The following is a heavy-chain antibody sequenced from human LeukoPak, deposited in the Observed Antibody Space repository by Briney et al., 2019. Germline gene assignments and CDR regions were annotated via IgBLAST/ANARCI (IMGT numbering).Heavy chain of an antibody. J-gene: IGHJ4*02. D-gene: IGHD3-22*01. V-gene: IGHV3-30-3*02. CDR2: ISYDGKTK. CDR1: GFTFSSYA. CDR3: AKSGYNYDSDAYAFIDY. Sequence: GGSLRLSCAASGFTFSSYAMHWVRQAPGKGLEWVAVISYDGKTKYYADSVKGRFTISRDNSKNTLSLQMSSLRVEDTAVYYCAKSGYNYDSDAYAFIDYWGQGTLVTVSS.